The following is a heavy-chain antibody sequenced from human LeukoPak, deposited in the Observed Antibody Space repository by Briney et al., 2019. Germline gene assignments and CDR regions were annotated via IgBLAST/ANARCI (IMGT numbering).Heavy chain of an antibody. J-gene: IGHJ5*02. V-gene: IGHV3-21*01. CDR2: ISSSSSYI. CDR3: ARVAYYDYVWGRSRWFDP. Sequence: PGGSLRLSCAASGFTFSSYSMNWVRQAPGKGLEWVSSISSSSSYIYYADSVKGRFTISRDNAKNSLYLQMNSLRAEDTAVYYCARVAYYDYVWGRSRWFDPWGQGTLVTVSS. CDR1: GFTFSSYS. D-gene: IGHD3-16*01.